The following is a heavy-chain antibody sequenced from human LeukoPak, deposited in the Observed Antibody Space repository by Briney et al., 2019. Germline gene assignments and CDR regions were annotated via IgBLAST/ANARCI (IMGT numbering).Heavy chain of an antibody. CDR3: ARARYSLDY. Sequence: GGSLRLSCAASGFTFSTYWMHWVRQAPGKGLVWVSRINSDGSTTNYADSVKGRFTISRDNAKNTLYPQMNSLRAEDTAVYYCARARYSLDYWGQGTLVTVSS. V-gene: IGHV3-74*01. CDR1: GFTFSTYW. CDR2: INSDGSTT. J-gene: IGHJ4*02. D-gene: IGHD3-9*01.